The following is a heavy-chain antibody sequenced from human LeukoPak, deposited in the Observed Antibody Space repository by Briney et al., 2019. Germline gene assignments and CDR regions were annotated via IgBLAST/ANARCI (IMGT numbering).Heavy chain of an antibody. V-gene: IGHV3-48*03. CDR1: GFTFSSYE. D-gene: IGHD3-10*01. CDR3: AAGAQYYYGSGTDY. CDR2: ISSSGSTI. Sequence: PGGSPRLSCAASGFTFSSYEMNWVRQAPGKGLEWVSYISSSGSTIYYADSVKGRFTISRDNAKNSLYLQMNSLRAEDTAVYYCAAGAQYYYGSGTDYWGQGTLVTVSS. J-gene: IGHJ4*02.